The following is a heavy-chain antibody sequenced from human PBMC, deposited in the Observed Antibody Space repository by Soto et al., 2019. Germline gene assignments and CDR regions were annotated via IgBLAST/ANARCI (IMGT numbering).Heavy chain of an antibody. CDR2: ISGSGGST. Sequence: EVQLLESGGGLVQPGGSLRLSCAASGFTFSTYGMSWVRQAPGKGLEWVSIISGSGGSTYCADTVKGRFTISRDNSKNTLYLQMNSLRAEDTAVYYCAKDPATIAVAGTFDYWGQGTLVIVSS. CDR3: AKDPATIAVAGTFDY. CDR1: GFTFSTYG. J-gene: IGHJ4*02. V-gene: IGHV3-23*01. D-gene: IGHD6-19*01.